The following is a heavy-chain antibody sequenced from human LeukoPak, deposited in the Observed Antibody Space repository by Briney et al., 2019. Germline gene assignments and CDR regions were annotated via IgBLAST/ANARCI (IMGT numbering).Heavy chain of an antibody. Sequence: SETLSLTCAVYGGSFSGYYWSWIRQPPGKGLEWIGEINHSGSTNYNPSLKSRVTISVDTSKNQFSLKLSSVTAADTAVYYCARVTSNRIMITRGGSFDIWGQGTMVTVSS. CDR1: GGSFSGYY. D-gene: IGHD3-16*01. CDR3: ARVTSNRIMITRGGSFDI. J-gene: IGHJ3*02. CDR2: INHSGST. V-gene: IGHV4-34*01.